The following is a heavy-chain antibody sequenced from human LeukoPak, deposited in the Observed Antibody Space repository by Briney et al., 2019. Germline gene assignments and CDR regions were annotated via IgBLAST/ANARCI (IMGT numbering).Heavy chain of an antibody. D-gene: IGHD3-10*01. J-gene: IGHJ6*03. Sequence: SETLSLTCTVSGGSISSYYWSWIRQPAGKGLEWIGRIYTSGSTNYSPSLKSRVTMSVDTSKNQFSLKLSSVTAADTAVYYCASLIGGDSSGYYMDVWGKGTTVTVSS. CDR1: GGSISSYY. CDR3: ASLIGGDSSGYYMDV. CDR2: IYTSGST. V-gene: IGHV4-4*07.